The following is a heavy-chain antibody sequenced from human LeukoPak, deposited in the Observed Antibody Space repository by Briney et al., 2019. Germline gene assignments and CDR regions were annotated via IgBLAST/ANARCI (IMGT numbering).Heavy chain of an antibody. J-gene: IGHJ4*02. D-gene: IGHD3-10*01. CDR3: ARDLRIRGGDY. CDR2: IFHSGST. V-gene: IGHV4-38-2*02. Sequence: SATLSLTCTVSGYSINSGYYWGWIRQPPGKGLEWIGTIFHSGSTYSKPSLKSRVTISVDTSKNQFSLKLSSVTAADTAVYYCARDLRIRGGDYWGQGTLVTVSS. CDR1: GYSINSGYY.